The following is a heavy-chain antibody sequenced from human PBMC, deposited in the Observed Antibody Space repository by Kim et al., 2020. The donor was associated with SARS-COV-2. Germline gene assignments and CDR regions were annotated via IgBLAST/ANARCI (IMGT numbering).Heavy chain of an antibody. Sequence: GGSLRLSCAASGFTVSSNYMSWVRQAPGKGLEWVSVIYSGGSTYYADSVKGRFTISRDNSNNTLYLQMNSLRAEDTAVYYCARDRSADIGSCYFDFWGQG. J-gene: IGHJ4*02. CDR2: IYSGGST. CDR1: GFTVSSNY. CDR3: ARDRSADIGSCYFDF. V-gene: IGHV3-53*01. D-gene: IGHD6-13*01.